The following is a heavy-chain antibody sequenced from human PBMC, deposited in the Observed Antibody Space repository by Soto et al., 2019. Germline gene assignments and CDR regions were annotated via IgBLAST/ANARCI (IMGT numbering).Heavy chain of an antibody. CDR2: INPNSGDT. CDR1: GYTFTAHY. Sequence: RASVKVSCKASGYTFTAHYMNWVRRAPGQGLEWMGWINPNSGDTKYVEKFQGRVTMTRDTSISTAYMELSSLRSDDTAVYYCASVNSGSYHHGLFDYWGQGALVTVSS. D-gene: IGHD1-26*01. CDR3: ASVNSGSYHHGLFDY. J-gene: IGHJ4*02. V-gene: IGHV1-2*02.